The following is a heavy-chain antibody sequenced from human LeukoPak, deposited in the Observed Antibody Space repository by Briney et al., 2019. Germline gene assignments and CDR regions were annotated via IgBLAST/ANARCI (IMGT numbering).Heavy chain of an antibody. CDR3: GASRQYVGAFDI. J-gene: IGHJ3*02. Sequence: PGGSLRLSCAASGFTFSSYELYWVRQAPGKGLEWISYISSRSITIKYADSVRGRFTISRDDARESLYLQMNTLRAEDTAIYYCGASRQYVGAFDIWVQATLVTDSS. CDR1: GFTFSSYE. V-gene: IGHV3-48*03. D-gene: IGHD3-16*01. CDR2: ISSRSITI.